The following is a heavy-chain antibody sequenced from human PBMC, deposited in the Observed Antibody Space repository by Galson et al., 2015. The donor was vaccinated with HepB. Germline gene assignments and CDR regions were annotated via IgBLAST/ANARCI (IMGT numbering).Heavy chain of an antibody. CDR1: GFTFSPYT. D-gene: IGHD5-18*01. Sequence: SLRLSCAASGFTFSPYTMTWVRQAPGKGLEWVSAILSGGNTYYADSVKGRFTISRDNSKNTLDLRMNSLRAEDTAVYFCARGVEGYSRGSRFDYWGQGTLVTVSS. CDR3: ARGVEGYSRGSRFDY. V-gene: IGHV3-23*01. CDR2: ILSGGNT. J-gene: IGHJ4*02.